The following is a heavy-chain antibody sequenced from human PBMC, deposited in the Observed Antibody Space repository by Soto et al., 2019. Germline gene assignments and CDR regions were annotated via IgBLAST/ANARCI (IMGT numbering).Heavy chain of an antibody. CDR2: ISGSGGRS. V-gene: IGHV3-23*01. CDR3: AKAYFVWSSEQPYYFDY. J-gene: IGHJ4*02. Sequence: GGSLRLSCAASGFTFSSYSMNWVRQGPGKGLEWVSGISGSGGRSYYADSVKGRFTISRDNSKSTLYLQMNSLRAEDTAVYYCAKAYFVWSSEQPYYFDYWGQGTPVTVS. D-gene: IGHD3-16*01. CDR1: GFTFSSYS.